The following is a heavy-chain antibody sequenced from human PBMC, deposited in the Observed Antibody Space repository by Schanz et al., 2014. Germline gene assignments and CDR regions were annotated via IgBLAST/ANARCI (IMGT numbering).Heavy chain of an antibody. J-gene: IGHJ4*02. D-gene: IGHD4-17*01. CDR1: GFTFSSYS. Sequence: EVQLVESGGGLVKPGGSLRLSCAASGFTFSSYSMNWVRQAPGKGLEWVSAISGSGGSTYYADSVKGRFTISRDSGQNSLYLQMNSLRAGDTAVYYCARPRFDYGEVDYWGQGTLVTVSS. V-gene: IGHV3-23*04. CDR3: ARPRFDYGEVDY. CDR2: ISGSGGST.